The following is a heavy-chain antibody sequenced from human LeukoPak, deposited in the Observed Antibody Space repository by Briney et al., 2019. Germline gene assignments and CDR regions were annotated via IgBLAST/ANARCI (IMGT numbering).Heavy chain of an antibody. J-gene: IGHJ4*02. CDR2: IYYSGST. V-gene: IGHV4-31*03. D-gene: IGHD5-18*01. CDR1: GGSISSGGYY. Sequence: SETLSLTCTVSGGSISSGGYYWSWIRQHPGTGLEWIGYIYYSGSTYYNPSLKSRVTISVDTSKNQFSLKLSSVTAADTAVYYCARRSKGLSYGYAYFDYWGQGTLVTVSS. CDR3: ARRSKGLSYGYAYFDY.